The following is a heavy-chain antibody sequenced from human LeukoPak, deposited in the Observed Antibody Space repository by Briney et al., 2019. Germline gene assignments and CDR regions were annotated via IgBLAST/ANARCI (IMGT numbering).Heavy chain of an antibody. D-gene: IGHD6-6*01. V-gene: IGHV3-7*03. CDR1: GFTFSSYW. CDR2: IKQDGSEK. J-gene: IGHJ4*02. CDR3: ARDRGAARPNDY. Sequence: PGVTLRLSCAASGFTFSSYWMSWVRQAPGKGLEWVANIKQDGSEKYHVDSVKGRFTISRDNAKNSLYLQMNSLRTDDTGVYYCARDRGAARPNDYWGQGTLVAVSS.